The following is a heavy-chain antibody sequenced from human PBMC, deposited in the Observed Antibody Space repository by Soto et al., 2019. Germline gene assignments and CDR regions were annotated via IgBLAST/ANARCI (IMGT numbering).Heavy chain of an antibody. CDR1: GYTFTSSG. CDR2: ISTYKGNT. Sequence: QVQLVQSGPEVKKPGASVKVSCKTSGYTFTSSGISWVRPAPGQGLEWMGWISTYKGNTNDAQKFQGRVTMTTDTSKSTAYMELRSLRSDDTAVYYCAGRSPAFDYWGQGTLVTVSS. V-gene: IGHV1-18*01. J-gene: IGHJ4*02. CDR3: AGRSPAFDY.